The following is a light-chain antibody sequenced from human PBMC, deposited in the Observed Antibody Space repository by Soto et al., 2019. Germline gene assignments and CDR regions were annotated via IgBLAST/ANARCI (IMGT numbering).Light chain of an antibody. CDR2: DVS. CDR3: CSYTVTSTGV. CDR1: SSDVGGYKY. V-gene: IGLV2-14*03. Sequence: QSALTQPASVSGSPGQSITISCTGTSSDVGGYKYVSWYQQHPGKAPKLIIYDVSDRPSGVSIRFSGSKSGNTASLTISGLQAEDEADYYCCSYTVTSTGVFGAGTKLTVL. J-gene: IGLJ3*02.